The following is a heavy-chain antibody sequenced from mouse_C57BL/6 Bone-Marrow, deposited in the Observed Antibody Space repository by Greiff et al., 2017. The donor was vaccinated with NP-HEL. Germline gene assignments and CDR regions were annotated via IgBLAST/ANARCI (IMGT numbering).Heavy chain of an antibody. CDR3: DYAMDY. V-gene: IGHV1-67*01. D-gene: IGHD1-1*01. CDR1: GYTFTDYA. Sequence: QVQLKQSGPELVRPGVSVKLSCKGSGYTFTDYAMHWVKQSHAKSLEWIGVISTYYGDASYNQKFKDKATMTVDKSSSTAYMELARLTSEDYSCILLDYAMDYWGQGTSVTVSS. CDR2: ISTYYGDA. J-gene: IGHJ4*01.